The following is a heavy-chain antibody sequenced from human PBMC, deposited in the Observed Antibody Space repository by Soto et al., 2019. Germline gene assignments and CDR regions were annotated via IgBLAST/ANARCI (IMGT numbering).Heavy chain of an antibody. CDR3: ANHGGFDF. CDR1: GFTFSSSG. J-gene: IGHJ3*01. Sequence: EGQLLQSGGGLVQPGESLRLSSAASGFTFSSSGMSWVRQAPGKGLEWVSSISIRGDYRYYADSVKGRFTISRDNSKNTLYLQMSSLTAEDTALYYCANHGGFDFWRQGTMVAVSS. D-gene: IGHD4-17*01. V-gene: IGHV3-23*01. CDR2: ISIRGDYR.